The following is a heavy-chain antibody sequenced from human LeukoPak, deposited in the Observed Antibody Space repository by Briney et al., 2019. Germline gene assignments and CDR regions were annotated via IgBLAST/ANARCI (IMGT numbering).Heavy chain of an antibody. CDR1: GFTFSSHW. J-gene: IGHJ4*02. Sequence: GGSLRLSCAASGFTFSSHWMHWVRQAPGKGLVWVSRLNSDGSRTGYADSVKGRFTISRDNAKNTLYLQMNSLRAEDTAVYSCARDGRVGADGTILDYWGQGTLVTVSS. CDR2: LNSDGSRT. V-gene: IGHV3-74*01. CDR3: ARDGRVGADGTILDY. D-gene: IGHD6-13*01.